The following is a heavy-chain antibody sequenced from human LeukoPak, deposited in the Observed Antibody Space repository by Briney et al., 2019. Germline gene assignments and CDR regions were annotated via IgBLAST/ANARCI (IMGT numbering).Heavy chain of an antibody. CDR2: ITPNSGGT. Sequence: GASVKVSCKASGYTFTDYYMHWVRQAPGQGLEWLGWITPNSGGTNYAQKFQGRVTMTRDTSITTAYMELSRLRSDDTALYYCAKGAGGYEDYWGQGTLVTVSS. D-gene: IGHD5-12*01. J-gene: IGHJ4*02. CDR3: AKGAGGYEDY. V-gene: IGHV1-2*02. CDR1: GYTFTDYY.